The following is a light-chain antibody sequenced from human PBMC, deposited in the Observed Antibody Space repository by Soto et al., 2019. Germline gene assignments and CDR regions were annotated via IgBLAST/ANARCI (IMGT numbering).Light chain of an antibody. V-gene: IGKV1-5*01. CDR3: QQYNSYSAT. J-gene: IGKJ1*01. CDR2: DAS. CDR1: QSISSW. Sequence: DIQMTQSPSTLSASVGDRVTITCRASQSISSWLAWYQQKPGKAPKLLIYDASSLESGVPSRFSGSGSGTEFTLTSSSLQPDDFASSYCQQYNSYSATFGQGPKVEIK.